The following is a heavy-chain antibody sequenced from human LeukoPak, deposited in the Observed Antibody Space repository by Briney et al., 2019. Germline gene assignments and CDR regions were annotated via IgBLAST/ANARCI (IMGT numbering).Heavy chain of an antibody. CDR1: GFTVSSNY. CDR2: IYRGGST. J-gene: IGHJ3*02. D-gene: IGHD2-15*01. V-gene: IGHV3-53*01. Sequence: GGSLRLSCAASGFTVSSNYVSWVRQAPGKGLEWVSVIYRGGSTYNADSVKGRFTISRDNSKNTLYLQMNSLRAEVTAVYYCARGGGGGNCYCAFDIWGQGTMVTVSS. CDR3: ARGGGGGNCYCAFDI.